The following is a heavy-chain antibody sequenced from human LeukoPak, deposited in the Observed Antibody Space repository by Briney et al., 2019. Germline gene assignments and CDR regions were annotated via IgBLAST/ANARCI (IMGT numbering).Heavy chain of an antibody. CDR1: GFTFSSSA. V-gene: IGHV3-23*01. D-gene: IGHD2-15*01. Sequence: GGSLRLSCAASGFTFSSSAMSWVRQAPGKGLEWVSAISGSGGSTYYADSVKGRFTISRDNSKNTLYLQMNSLRAEDTAVYYCAKALVGYCSGGSCYPPYYFDYWGQGTMVTVSS. CDR3: AKALVGYCSGGSCYPPYYFDY. CDR2: ISGSGGST. J-gene: IGHJ4*03.